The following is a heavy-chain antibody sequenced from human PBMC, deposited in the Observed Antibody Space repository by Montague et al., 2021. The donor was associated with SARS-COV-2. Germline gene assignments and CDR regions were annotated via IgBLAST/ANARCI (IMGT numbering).Heavy chain of an antibody. CDR3: ARGKVAGPFDY. V-gene: IGHV4-59*01. CDR2: MSYGEST. CDR1: GGSISSYY. D-gene: IGHD6-19*01. J-gene: IGHJ4*02. Sequence: SETLSLTCTVSGGSISSYYWSWIRQPPGKGLEWIGYMSYGESTNYNPSLKSRVTISVDTSTNQFSLKVTSVTTADTATYYCARGKVAGPFDYWGRGTLVTVSS.